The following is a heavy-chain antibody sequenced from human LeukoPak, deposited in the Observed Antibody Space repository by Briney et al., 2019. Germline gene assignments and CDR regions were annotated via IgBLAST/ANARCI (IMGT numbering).Heavy chain of an antibody. CDR2: IYYSGST. V-gene: IGHV4-59*01. CDR3: ASEGSGCYYSDY. Sequence: SETLSLTRTVSGGSISTYYWSWIRQPPGKGLEWIGYIYYSGSTNYNPSLKSRVTISVDTSKNQFSLNLSSMHAADKAVYFCASEGSGCYYSDYWGQGTLVTVSS. J-gene: IGHJ4*02. D-gene: IGHD6-19*01. CDR1: GGSISTYY.